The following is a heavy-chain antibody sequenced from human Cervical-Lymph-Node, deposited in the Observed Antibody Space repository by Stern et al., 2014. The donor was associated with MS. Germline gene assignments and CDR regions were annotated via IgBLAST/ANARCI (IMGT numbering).Heavy chain of an antibody. J-gene: IGHJ5*02. CDR2: ISWNSDSV. Sequence: VQLVESGGGLVQPGRSLRLSCAASGFIFGDFGMHWVRQSPGKGLEWVSGISWNSDSVCYADSVKGRFIISRDNAKNTLYLQMNSLRAEDTAVYFCTKDSTIGYCTGESCYGWFDPWGQGTRVTVSS. CDR3: TKDSTIGYCTGESCYGWFDP. V-gene: IGHV3-9*01. D-gene: IGHD2-15*01. CDR1: GFIFGDFG.